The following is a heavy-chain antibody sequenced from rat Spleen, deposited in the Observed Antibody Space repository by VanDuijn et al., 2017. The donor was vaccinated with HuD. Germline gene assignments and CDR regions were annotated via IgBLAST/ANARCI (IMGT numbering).Heavy chain of an antibody. CDR1: GYSITSSYR. Sequence: EVQLQESGPGLVKPSQSLSLTCSVTGYSITSSYRWNWIRKFPGNKLEWMGYINSAGSTNYNPSLKSRVSITRDTSKNQFFLQVNSITTEDTATYYCARSTTYYGYFDYWGQGVMVTVSS. J-gene: IGHJ2*01. V-gene: IGHV3-3*01. CDR2: INSAGST. D-gene: IGHD1-9*01. CDR3: ARSTTYYGYFDY.